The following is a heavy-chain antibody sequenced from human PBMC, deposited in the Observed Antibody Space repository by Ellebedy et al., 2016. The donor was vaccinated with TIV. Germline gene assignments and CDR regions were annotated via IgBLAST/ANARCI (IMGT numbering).Heavy chain of an antibody. CDR3: ARDFGYYYYYGMDV. Sequence: GESLKISCTASGFTFSTSAMTWVRQAPGKGLEWVSSISSSGDTIYYADSVKGRFTISRDNAKNSLYLQMNSLRDEDTAVYYCARDFGYYYYYGMDVWGQGTTVTVSS. J-gene: IGHJ6*02. CDR1: GFTFSTSA. D-gene: IGHD3-10*01. CDR2: ISSSGDTI. V-gene: IGHV3-48*02.